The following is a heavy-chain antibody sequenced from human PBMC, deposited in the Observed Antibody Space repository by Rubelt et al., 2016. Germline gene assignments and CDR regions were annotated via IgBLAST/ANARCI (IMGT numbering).Heavy chain of an antibody. V-gene: IGHV3-33*01. CDR1: GFTFSSYG. Sequence: GGGVVQPGRSLRLSCAASGFTFSSYGMHWVRQAPGKGLEWVAVIWYDGSNKYYADSVKGRFTISRDNAKNSLYLQMNSLRAEDTAVYYCAREGYYGSGSSYYFDYGGQGTLVTVSS. CDR3: AREGYYGSGSSYYFDY. J-gene: IGHJ4*02. CDR2: IWYDGSNK. D-gene: IGHD3-10*01.